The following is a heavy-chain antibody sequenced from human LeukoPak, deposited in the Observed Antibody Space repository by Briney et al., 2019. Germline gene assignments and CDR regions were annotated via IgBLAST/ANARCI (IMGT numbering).Heavy chain of an antibody. CDR2: INHSGST. V-gene: IGHV4-34*01. J-gene: IGHJ6*02. D-gene: IGHD2-15*01. CDR3: ARDHRVVVVVAATYYYYGMDV. CDR1: GGSFSGYY. Sequence: SETLSLTCAVYGGSFSGYYWSWIRQPPGKGLEWIGEINHSGSTNYNPSLKSRVTISVDTSKNQFSLKLSSVTAADTAVYYCARDHRVVVVVAATYYYYGMDVWGQGTTVTVSS.